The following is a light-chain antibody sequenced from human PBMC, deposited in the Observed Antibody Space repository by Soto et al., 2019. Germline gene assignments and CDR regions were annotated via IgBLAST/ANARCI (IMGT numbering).Light chain of an antibody. CDR3: QQYGSSPIT. Sequence: ESVFTQCPCTLSLSSGERATLSSRASQSVSSSYLAWYQQKPGQAPRLLIYGASSRATGIPDRFSGSGSGTDFTLTISRLEPEDFAVYYCQQYGSSPITFGQGIRLEIK. V-gene: IGKV3-20*01. J-gene: IGKJ5*01. CDR1: QSVSSSY. CDR2: GAS.